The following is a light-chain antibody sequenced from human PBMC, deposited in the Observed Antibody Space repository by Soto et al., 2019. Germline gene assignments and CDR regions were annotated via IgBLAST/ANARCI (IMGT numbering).Light chain of an antibody. CDR2: DVS. V-gene: IGLV2-14*01. J-gene: IGLJ1*01. CDR3: SSYTSSSTDV. CDR1: SSDVGFSNY. Sequence: QSALTQPASVSGSPGQSINISCTGTSSDVGFSNYVFWYQQHPGKAPKLIISDVSNRPSGVSNRFSGSKSGNTASLTISGLQAEDEADYYCSSYTSSSTDVFGTGTKLTVL.